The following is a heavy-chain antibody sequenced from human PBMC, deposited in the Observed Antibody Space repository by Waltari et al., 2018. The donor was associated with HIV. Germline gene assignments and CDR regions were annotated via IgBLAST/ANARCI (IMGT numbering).Heavy chain of an antibody. CDR3: ARPKGFGELPNWFDP. CDR1: GFTFSSYW. CDR2: IKQDGSEK. D-gene: IGHD3-10*01. Sequence: EVQLVESGGGLVQHGGSLRLSCAASGFTFSSYWMSWVRQAPGKGLEWVANIKQDGSEKYYVDSVKGRFTISRDNAKNSLYLQMNSLRAEDTAVYYCARPKGFGELPNWFDPWGQGTLVTVSS. J-gene: IGHJ5*02. V-gene: IGHV3-7*01.